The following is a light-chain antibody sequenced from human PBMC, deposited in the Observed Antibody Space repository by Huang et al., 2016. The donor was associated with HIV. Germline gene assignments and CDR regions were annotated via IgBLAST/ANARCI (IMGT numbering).Light chain of an antibody. Sequence: EIVMTQSPATLSVSPGERATLSCRASQSVGSKLAWYQQKPGQAPRLLIYGASTRATGIPARCSGSGSGTEFTLTISSLQSEDFALYHCQQYNNWPPLTFGQGTKLEIK. CDR3: QQYNNWPPLT. J-gene: IGKJ2*01. CDR1: QSVGSK. V-gene: IGKV3-15*01. CDR2: GAS.